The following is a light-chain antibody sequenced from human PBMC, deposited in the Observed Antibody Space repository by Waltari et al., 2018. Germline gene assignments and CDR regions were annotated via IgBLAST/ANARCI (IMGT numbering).Light chain of an antibody. J-gene: IGLJ2*01. CDR1: NSDVGTYNY. CDR2: GVT. CDR3: TSYGGVNVLGVL. V-gene: IGLV2-8*01. Sequence: QSALTQPPSASGSPGQSVTISCAGTNSDVGTYNYVPWSQHHPGKAPKLLIYGVTERLPGVPDRFSGSKSGTTASLTVSGLQADDEADYYCTSYGGVNVLGVLFGGGTKLTVL.